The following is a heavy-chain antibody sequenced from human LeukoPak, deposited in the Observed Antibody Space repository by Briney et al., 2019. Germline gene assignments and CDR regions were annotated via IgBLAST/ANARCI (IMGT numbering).Heavy chain of an antibody. Sequence: PGGSLRLSCATSGFTFTNYGMHWVRQAPGKGLEWVAFVRVGGTGPEKFYADSVKCRVTISRDYCKNMVHLQMNSLGSDDTAVYYCAKNGGGGNSYFDYWGQRTLVTASS. CDR3: AKNGGGGNSYFDY. CDR1: GFTFTNYG. D-gene: IGHD4-23*01. CDR2: VRVGGTGPEK. J-gene: IGHJ4*02. V-gene: IGHV3-30*02.